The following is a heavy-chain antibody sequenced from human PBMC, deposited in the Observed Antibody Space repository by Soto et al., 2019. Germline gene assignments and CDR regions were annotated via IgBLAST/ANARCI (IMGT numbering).Heavy chain of an antibody. CDR1: GYSISSGYY. CDR3: ARGIMITFGGVIVANWFDP. CDR2: IYHSGST. D-gene: IGHD3-16*02. V-gene: IGHV4-38-2*01. J-gene: IGHJ5*02. Sequence: KPSETLSLTCAVSGYSISSGYYWGWIRQPPGKGLEWIGSIYHSGSTYYNPSLKSRVTISVDTSKNQFSLKLSSVTAADTAVYYCARGIMITFGGVIVANWFDPWGQGTLVTVSS.